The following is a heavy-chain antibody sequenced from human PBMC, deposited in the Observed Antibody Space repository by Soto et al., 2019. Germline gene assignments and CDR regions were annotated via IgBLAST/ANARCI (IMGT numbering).Heavy chain of an antibody. CDR3: ARGNSGLTTVKKIDY. J-gene: IGHJ4*02. V-gene: IGHV4-31*03. Sequence: SETLSLTCTVSGGSISSGGYYWSWIRQHPGKGLEWIGYIYYSGSTYYNPSLKSRVTISVDTSKNQFSLKLSSVTAADTAVYYCARGNSGLTTVKKIDYWGQGTLVTVSS. CDR1: GGSISSGGYY. D-gene: IGHD4-17*01. CDR2: IYYSGST.